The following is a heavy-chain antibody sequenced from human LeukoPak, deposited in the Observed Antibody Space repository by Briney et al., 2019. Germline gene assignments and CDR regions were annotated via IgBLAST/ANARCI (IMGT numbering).Heavy chain of an antibody. CDR3: ARTPGIAAAVTFDY. CDR2: IYYSGST. J-gene: IGHJ4*02. V-gene: IGHV4-59*01. Sequence: SETLSLTCTVSGGSISSYYWSWIRQPPGKGLEWIGYIYYSGSTNYNPSPKSRVTISVDTSKNQFSLKLSSVTAADTAVYYCARTPGIAAAVTFDYWGQGTLVTVSS. D-gene: IGHD6-13*01. CDR1: GGSISSYY.